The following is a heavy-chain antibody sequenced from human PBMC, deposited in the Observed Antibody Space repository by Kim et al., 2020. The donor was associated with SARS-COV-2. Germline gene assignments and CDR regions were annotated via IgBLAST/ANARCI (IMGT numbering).Heavy chain of an antibody. D-gene: IGHD2-15*01. CDR1: GGTFSSYA. V-gene: IGHV1-69*13. CDR3: ARGYQNIEDAFDI. CDR2: IIPIFGTA. Sequence: SVKVSCKASGGTFSSYAISWVRQAPGQGLEWMGGIIPIFGTANYAQKFQGRVTITADESTSTAYMELSSLRSEDTAVYYCARGYQNIEDAFDIWGQGTMVTVSS. J-gene: IGHJ3*02.